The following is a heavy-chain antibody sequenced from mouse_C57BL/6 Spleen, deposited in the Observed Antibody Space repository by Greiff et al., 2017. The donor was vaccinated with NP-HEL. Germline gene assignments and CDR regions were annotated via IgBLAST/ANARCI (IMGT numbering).Heavy chain of an antibody. CDR1: GFTFSDAW. Sequence: EVKLVESGGGLVQPGGSMKLSCAASGFTFSDAWMDWVRQSPEKGLEWVAEIRNKANNHATYYAESVKGRFTISRDDSKSSVYLQMNSLRAEDTGIYYCTSYGYDEFYYYAMDYWGQGTSVTVSS. D-gene: IGHD2-2*01. J-gene: IGHJ4*01. V-gene: IGHV6-6*01. CDR3: TSYGYDEFYYYAMDY. CDR2: IRNKANNHAT.